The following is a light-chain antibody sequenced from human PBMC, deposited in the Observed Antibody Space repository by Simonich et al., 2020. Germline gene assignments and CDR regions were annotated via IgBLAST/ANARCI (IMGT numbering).Light chain of an antibody. Sequence: AIQMTQSPSSLSASVGDRVTITWRASQGIRNDLGWYQQKPGKAPKLLIYAASSLQSGFPSRFSVSGSGTDFTLTISSLQPEDFATYYCLQDYNYPWTFGQGTKVEIK. V-gene: IGKV1-6*01. J-gene: IGKJ1*01. CDR1: QGIRND. CDR3: LQDYNYPWT. CDR2: AAS.